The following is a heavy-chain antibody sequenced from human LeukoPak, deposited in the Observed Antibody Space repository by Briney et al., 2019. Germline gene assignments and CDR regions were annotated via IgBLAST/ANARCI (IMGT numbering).Heavy chain of an antibody. V-gene: IGHV3-13*01. J-gene: IGHJ2*01. Sequence: GGSLRLSCATSGFPFRAYDMHWVRQAPGKGLEWVSAFGSVGDTYYPGAVKDRFTISRDYAKNSLYLQMNSLRAGDTAVYYCVRGALPGDNWYFDLWGRGTLVTVSS. CDR2: FGSVGDT. CDR3: VRGALPGDNWYFDL. CDR1: GFPFRAYD.